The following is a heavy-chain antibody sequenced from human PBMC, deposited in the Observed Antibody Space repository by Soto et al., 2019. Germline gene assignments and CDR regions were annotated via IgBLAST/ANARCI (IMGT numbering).Heavy chain of an antibody. Sequence: SQTLSLTCAISGDSVSSNSAARNWIRQSPSRGLEWLGRTYYRSKWYDDYAVFVKSRITIIPDTAKNQFSLHLNSVTPEDTAMYFCARIPTGHWDVLDYYYYGIDVWGQGTTVTVSS. J-gene: IGHJ6*02. CDR3: ARIPTGHWDVLDYYYYGIDV. D-gene: IGHD3-9*01. V-gene: IGHV6-1*01. CDR2: TYYRSKWYD. CDR1: GDSVSSNSAA.